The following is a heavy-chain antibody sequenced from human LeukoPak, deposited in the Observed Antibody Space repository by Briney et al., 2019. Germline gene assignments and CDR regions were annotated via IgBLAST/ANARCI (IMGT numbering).Heavy chain of an antibody. Sequence: SEALSLTCTVSGGSISSYYWSWIRQPPGKGLEWIGYIYHSGSTYYNPSLKSRVTISVDRSKNQFSLKLSSVTAADTAVYYCARVLYGGDAFDIWGQGTMVTVSS. J-gene: IGHJ3*02. CDR1: GGSISSYY. D-gene: IGHD3-10*02. CDR3: ARVLYGGDAFDI. CDR2: IYHSGST. V-gene: IGHV4-59*12.